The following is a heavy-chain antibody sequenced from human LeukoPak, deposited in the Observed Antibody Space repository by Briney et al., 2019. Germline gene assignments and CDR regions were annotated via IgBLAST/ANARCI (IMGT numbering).Heavy chain of an antibody. CDR2: IWYDGRKK. D-gene: IGHD3-10*01. Sequence: GGSLRLSCAASGFPFSNYGMLWVRQAPGKGVEWVAIIWYDGRKKYYVDSVKGRFTISRDNSKNTLYLQMNSLRAEDTAVYYCARDMGGSGSQPDYWGQGTLVTVSS. J-gene: IGHJ4*02. CDR3: ARDMGGSGSQPDY. CDR1: GFPFSNYG. V-gene: IGHV3-33*01.